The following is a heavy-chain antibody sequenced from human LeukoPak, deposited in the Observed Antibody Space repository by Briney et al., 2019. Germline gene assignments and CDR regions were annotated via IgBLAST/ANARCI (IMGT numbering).Heavy chain of an antibody. J-gene: IGHJ4*02. CDR1: GFTFSSYA. V-gene: IGHV3-21*01. CDR3: ARGEKRYSGYGSFDY. Sequence: GGSLRLSCAASGFTFSSYAMHWVRQAPGKGLEWVSSISSSSSYIYYADSVKGRFTISRDNAKNSLYLQMNSLRAEDTAVYYCARGEKRYSGYGSFDYWGQGTLVTVSS. D-gene: IGHD5-12*01. CDR2: ISSSSSYI.